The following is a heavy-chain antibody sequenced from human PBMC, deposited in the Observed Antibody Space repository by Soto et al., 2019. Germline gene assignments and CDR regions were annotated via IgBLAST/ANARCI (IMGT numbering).Heavy chain of an antibody. J-gene: IGHJ4*02. V-gene: IGHV4-34*01. D-gene: IGHD2-15*01. Sequence: PSETLSLTCAVYGGSFSGYYWSWIRQPPGKGLEWIGEINHSGSTNYNPSLKSRVTISVDTSKNQFSLKLSSVTAADTAVYYCARGIYCSGGSCYSLGFRERRERFDYWGQGTLVTVSS. CDR2: INHSGST. CDR3: ARGIYCSGGSCYSLGFRERRERFDY. CDR1: GGSFSGYY.